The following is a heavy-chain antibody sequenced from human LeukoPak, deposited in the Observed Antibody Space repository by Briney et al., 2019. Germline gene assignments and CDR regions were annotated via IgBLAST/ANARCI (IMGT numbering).Heavy chain of an antibody. Sequence: SETLSLTCTVSGGSISSYYWSWIRQPPGKGLEGIGYIYYSGSTNYNPSLKSRVTISVDASKNQFSLKLSSVTAADTAVYYCARDNYYGSGSYQNWFDPWGQGTLVTVSS. D-gene: IGHD3-10*01. CDR1: GGSISSYY. CDR3: ARDNYYGSGSYQNWFDP. J-gene: IGHJ5*02. CDR2: IYYSGST. V-gene: IGHV4-59*01.